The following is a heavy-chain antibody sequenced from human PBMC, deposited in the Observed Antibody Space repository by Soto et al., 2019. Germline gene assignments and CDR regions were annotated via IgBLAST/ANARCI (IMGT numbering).Heavy chain of an antibody. V-gene: IGHV1-69*06. CDR1: GGTLDSQG. D-gene: IGHD1-26*01. J-gene: IGHJ3*02. CDR3: ARGRLTATNSGARGAFAM. Sequence: QVQLVQSGAEVQKPGSSVKVSCKASGGTLDSQGISWFRQAPGQGLEWMGRITPVSETANYAQRFQGRVTITADKSTSTGYMGRSGLKSADTAVYYCARGRLTATNSGARGAFAMWGEGTMIIVSS. CDR2: ITPVSETA.